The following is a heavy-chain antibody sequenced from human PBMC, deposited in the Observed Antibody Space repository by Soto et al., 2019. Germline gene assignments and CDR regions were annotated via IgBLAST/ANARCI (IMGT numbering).Heavy chain of an antibody. D-gene: IGHD3-22*01. CDR3: ARANYYYSRGSYFDY. CDR1: GYTFTSYG. Sequence: GSVKVSFTASGYTFTSYGISWVRQAPGQGLECMGWMSAYNGNTNYAHKLQAKVTMPTDTTTSTAYMELRSLRSDDTAVYYWARANYYYSRGSYFDYWG. V-gene: IGHV1-18*01. J-gene: IGHJ4*01. CDR2: MSAYNGNT.